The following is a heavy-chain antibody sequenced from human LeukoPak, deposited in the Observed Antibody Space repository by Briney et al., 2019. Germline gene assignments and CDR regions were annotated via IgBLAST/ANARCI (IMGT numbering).Heavy chain of an antibody. J-gene: IGHJ4*02. CDR3: ATHPKITMVNI. D-gene: IGHD3-10*01. Sequence: AGGSLRLSCAASGFTFSTYWMTWVRQAPGKGLEWLANIKQDGSEKYYVDSVKGRFTISRDNAKNSLYLQMNSLRAEDTAVYYCATHPKITMVNIWGQGTLVTVSS. CDR2: IKQDGSEK. CDR1: GFTFSTYW. V-gene: IGHV3-7*01.